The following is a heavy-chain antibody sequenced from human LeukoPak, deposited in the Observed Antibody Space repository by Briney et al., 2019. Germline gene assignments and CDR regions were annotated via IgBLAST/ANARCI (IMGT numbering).Heavy chain of an antibody. CDR3: ANEVRPNDY. D-gene: IGHD1-1*01. J-gene: IGHJ4*02. Sequence: GGSLRLSCAASRFSFSSHAMRWVRQAPGKGLEWVSSIDISGGSTYYADSVQGRFTISRDNSKNTLYLQMNSLRAEDTALYYCANEVRPNDYWGQGTLVTVSS. CDR2: IDISGGST. CDR1: RFSFSSHA. V-gene: IGHV3-23*01.